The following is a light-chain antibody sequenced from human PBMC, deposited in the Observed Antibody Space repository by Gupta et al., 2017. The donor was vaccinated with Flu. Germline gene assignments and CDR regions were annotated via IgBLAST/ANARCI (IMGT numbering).Light chain of an antibody. CDR3: LQHNSYPLT. CDR1: QGIGND. CDR2: TAS. Sequence: GDRVTITCRSSQGIGNDLGWFQQRPGKAPKRLIYTASSLQSGVPSRFSGSGSGTEFTLTISSLQPEDFATYYCLQHNSYPLTFGGGTKVEIK. J-gene: IGKJ4*01. V-gene: IGKV1-17*01.